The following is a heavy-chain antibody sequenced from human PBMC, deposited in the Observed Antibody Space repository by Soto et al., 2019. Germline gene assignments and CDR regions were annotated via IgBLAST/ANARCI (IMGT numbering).Heavy chain of an antibody. CDR1: GFTSDDYA. Sequence: EVQLVESGGDLVQPGRSLRLSCTASGFTSDDYAMHWVRQAPGKGLEWVSGIAWTGGSTGYADSVKGRFTISRDSAKNSLYLQMNSPRTEDTALNYYAKGKLAATMPSGLGYYMDVWGKWTTVTVSS. V-gene: IGHV3-9*02. D-gene: IGHD5-12*01. J-gene: IGHJ6*03. CDR2: IAWTGGST. CDR3: AKGKLAATMPSGLGYYMDV.